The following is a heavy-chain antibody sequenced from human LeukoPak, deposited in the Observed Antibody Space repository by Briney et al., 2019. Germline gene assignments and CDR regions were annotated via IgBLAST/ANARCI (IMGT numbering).Heavy chain of an antibody. J-gene: IGHJ4*02. CDR2: IIPIFGTA. V-gene: IGHV1-69*05. CDR3: ARLASTYYYDSSGYYSDDY. D-gene: IGHD3-22*01. CDR1: GGTFSSYA. Sequence: GASVKVSCKASGGTFSSYAISWVRQAPGQGLEWMGRIIPIFGTANYAQKFQGRVTITTDESTSTAYMELSSLRSEDTAVYYCARLASTYYYDSSGYYSDDYWGQGTLVTVSS.